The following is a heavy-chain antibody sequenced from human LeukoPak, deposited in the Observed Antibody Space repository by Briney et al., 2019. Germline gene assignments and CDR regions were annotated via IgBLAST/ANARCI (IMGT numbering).Heavy chain of an antibody. Sequence: GGSLRLSCAACGLTFSSYEMNWVRQAPGKGLEGVSYICSSGSTIYYEHSVKGRFTISRDNAKNSLYLQMNSRRAEDTAVYYCAREEMATIIHYWGQGTLVTVSS. J-gene: IGHJ4*02. CDR3: AREEMATIIHY. CDR1: GLTFSSYE. CDR2: ICSSGSTI. D-gene: IGHD5-24*01. V-gene: IGHV3-48*03.